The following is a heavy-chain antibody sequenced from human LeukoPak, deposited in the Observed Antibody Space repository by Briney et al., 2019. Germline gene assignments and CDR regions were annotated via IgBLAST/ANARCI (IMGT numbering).Heavy chain of an antibody. V-gene: IGHV4-34*01. D-gene: IGHD4-17*01. Sequence: TSETLSLTCTVSGGSISSYYWSWIRQPPGKGLEWIGEINHGGSTNYNPSLKSRVTISVDTSKNQFSLKLSSVTAADTAVYYCARVASTTVTFFDYWGQGTLVTVSS. J-gene: IGHJ4*02. CDR1: GGSISSYY. CDR2: INHGGST. CDR3: ARVASTTVTFFDY.